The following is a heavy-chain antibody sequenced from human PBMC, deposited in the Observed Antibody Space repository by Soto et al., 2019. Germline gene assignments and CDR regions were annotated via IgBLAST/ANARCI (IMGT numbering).Heavy chain of an antibody. J-gene: IGHJ5*02. D-gene: IGHD6-19*01. V-gene: IGHV1-2*02. CDR3: AKGDSSWVSWFDP. Sequence: VSVKVSCKASGNTFTAQYLHWVRKAPGEGLEWMGWINPTTGATRYAQKFQGRVTMTRDTSMSTAYLEVRSLRPDDTAVYYCAKGDSSWVSWFDPWGQGTLVTVSS. CDR1: GNTFTAQY. CDR2: INPTTGAT.